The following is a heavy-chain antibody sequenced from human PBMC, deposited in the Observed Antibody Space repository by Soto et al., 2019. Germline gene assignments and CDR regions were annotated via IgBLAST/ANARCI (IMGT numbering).Heavy chain of an antibody. Sequence: HGESLKISCQGSGYAFSSYWIAWVRQMPGKGLEWMGIIYPGDSDTRYSPSFQGQVTISVDKSITTAYLQRSSLKASDTAMYYCARGYCTATICDPWFDPWGQGTLVTVSS. CDR2: IYPGDSDT. D-gene: IGHD2-8*02. J-gene: IGHJ5*02. V-gene: IGHV5-51*01. CDR1: GYAFSSYW. CDR3: ARGYCTATICDPWFDP.